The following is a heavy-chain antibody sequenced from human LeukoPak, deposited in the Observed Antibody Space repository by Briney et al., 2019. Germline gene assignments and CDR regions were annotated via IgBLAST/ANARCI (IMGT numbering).Heavy chain of an antibody. J-gene: IGHJ4*02. CDR1: GFTFSSYA. Sequence: GGSLRLYCAASGFTFSSYAMSWVRQAPGKGLEWVSAISGSGGSTYYADSVKGRFTISRDNSKNTLYLQMNSLRAEDTAVYYCAKVGSPTRRYYFDYWGQGTLVTVSS. CDR2: ISGSGGST. V-gene: IGHV3-23*01. CDR3: AKVGSPTRRYYFDY. D-gene: IGHD3-10*01.